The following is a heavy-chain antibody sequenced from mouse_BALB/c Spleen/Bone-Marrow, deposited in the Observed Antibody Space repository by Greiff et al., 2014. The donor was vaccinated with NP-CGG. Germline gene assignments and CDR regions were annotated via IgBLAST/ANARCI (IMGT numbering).Heavy chain of an antibody. CDR3: ERQGVRVRIHIDY. CDR2: ICTGGGST. Sequence: SLKLSCATSGFTFSDYYMYWVRQTPEKSLEWVAYICTGGGSTYYPDTVKGRFTISRDKAKNTMYLQMRRQKVEYEAMDVFERQGVRVRIHIDYWGQGTSVTVYS. V-gene: IGHV5-12*02. D-gene: IGHD2-1*01. CDR1: GFTFSDYY. J-gene: IGHJ4*01.